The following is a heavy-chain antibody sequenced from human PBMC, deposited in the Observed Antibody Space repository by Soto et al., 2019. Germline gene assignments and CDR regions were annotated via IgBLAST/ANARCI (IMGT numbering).Heavy chain of an antibody. J-gene: IGHJ3*02. CDR3: AKGFGRYCSGGSCFGLGDAFDI. Sequence: GPLRLSCAASGFTFDDYTMHWVRQAPGKGLEWVSLISWDGGSTYYADSVKGRFTISRDNSKNSLYLQMNSLRTEDTALYYCAKGFGRYCSGGSCFGLGDAFDIWGQGTMVTVSS. D-gene: IGHD2-15*01. CDR2: ISWDGGST. V-gene: IGHV3-43*01. CDR1: GFTFDDYT.